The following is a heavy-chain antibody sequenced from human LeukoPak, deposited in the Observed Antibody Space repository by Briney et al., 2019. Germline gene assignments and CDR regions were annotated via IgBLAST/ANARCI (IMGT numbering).Heavy chain of an antibody. J-gene: IGHJ5*02. CDR2: IYTSGST. CDR3: ARGSGRGNNWFDP. Sequence: SQTLSLTCIVSGDSISRTTYSWSWLRQPAGKGLEWIGRIYTSGSTNYNPSLKSRATMSVETSKNQFSLKLSSVTAADTAVYYCARGSGRGNNWFDPWGQGTLVTVSS. V-gene: IGHV4-61*02. CDR1: GDSISRTTYS. D-gene: IGHD2-15*01.